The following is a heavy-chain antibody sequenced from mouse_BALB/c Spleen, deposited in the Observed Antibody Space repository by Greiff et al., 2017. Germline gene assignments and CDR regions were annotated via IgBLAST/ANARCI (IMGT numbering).Heavy chain of an antibody. CDR1: GYTFTSYW. Sequence: VQLQQSGAELAKPGASVKMSCKASGYTFTSYWMHWVKQRPGQGLEWIGYINPSTGYTEYNQKFKDEATLTADKSSSTAYMLLSSLTSEDSAVYDCANYGSFERRYLDYWGQGTTLTVSS. V-gene: IGHV1-7*01. J-gene: IGHJ2*01. D-gene: IGHD1-1*02. CDR2: INPSTGYT. CDR3: ANYGSFERRYLDY.